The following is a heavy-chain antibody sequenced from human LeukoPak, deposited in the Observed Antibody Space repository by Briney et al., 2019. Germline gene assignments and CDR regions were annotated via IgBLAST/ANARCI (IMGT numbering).Heavy chain of an antibody. J-gene: IGHJ4*02. Sequence: GESLKISCKGSGYSFTNYWIGWVRQMPGKGLEWMGIICPGDSDTRYSPSFQGQVTISADKSISTAYLQWSSLKASDTAMYYCARQLVVPAALFDSWGQGTLVTVSS. CDR3: ARQLVVPAALFDS. CDR2: ICPGDSDT. D-gene: IGHD2-2*01. V-gene: IGHV5-51*01. CDR1: GYSFTNYW.